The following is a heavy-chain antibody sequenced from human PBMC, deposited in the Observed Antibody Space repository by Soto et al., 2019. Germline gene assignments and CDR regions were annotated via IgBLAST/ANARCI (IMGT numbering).Heavy chain of an antibody. V-gene: IGHV4-38-2*02. D-gene: IGHD1-7*01. CDR3: ARDELLYYFDF. J-gene: IGHJ4*02. Sequence: LSLTCAVSGYSIRSGYYWGWIRQAPGKGLEWIGSIYRSGKTCYSPSLQSRVTISVDTSKNQFSLKLSSVTAADTAVYFCARDELLYYFDFWGRGTLVTVSS. CDR2: IYRSGKT. CDR1: GYSIRSGYY.